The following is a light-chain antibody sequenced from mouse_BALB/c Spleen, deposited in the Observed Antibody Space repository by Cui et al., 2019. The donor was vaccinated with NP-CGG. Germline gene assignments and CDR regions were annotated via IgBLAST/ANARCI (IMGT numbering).Light chain of an antibody. CDR3: ALWYSNHWV. CDR2: GTN. CDR1: TGAVTTSNY. V-gene: IGLV1*01. Sequence: ILTQESALTPSPGETVTLTCRSSTGAVTTSNYANWVQEKPNHLFTGLIGGTNNRAPGVPARFSGSLIGDKAALTITGTQTEDEAIYFCALWYSNHWVFGGGTKLTVL. J-gene: IGLJ1*01.